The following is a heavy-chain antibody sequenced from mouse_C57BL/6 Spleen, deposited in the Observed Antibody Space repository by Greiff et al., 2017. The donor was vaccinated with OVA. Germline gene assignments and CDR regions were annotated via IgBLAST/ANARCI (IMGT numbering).Heavy chain of an antibody. V-gene: IGHV1-19*01. CDR2: INPYNGGT. D-gene: IGHD2-1*01. Sequence: VQLQQSGPVLVKPGASVKMSCKASGYTFTDYYMNWVKQSHGKSLEWIGVINPYNGGTSYNQKFKGKATLTVDKSSSTAYMELNSLTSEDSAVYYCARSGIYYGNYYAMDYWGQGTSVTVSS. J-gene: IGHJ4*01. CDR1: GYTFTDYY. CDR3: ARSGIYYGNYYAMDY.